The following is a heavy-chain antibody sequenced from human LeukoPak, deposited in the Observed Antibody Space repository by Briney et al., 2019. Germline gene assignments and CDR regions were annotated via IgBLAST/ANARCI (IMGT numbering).Heavy chain of an antibody. Sequence: SETLSLTCTVSGYSISSGYYWGWIRQPPGKGLEWIGSIYHSGSTYYNQSLKSRVTISVDTSKNQFSLKLSSVTAADTAVYYCARRLDAFDIWGQGTMVTVSS. CDR1: GYSISSGYY. CDR2: IYHSGST. CDR3: ARRLDAFDI. V-gene: IGHV4-38-2*02. J-gene: IGHJ3*02.